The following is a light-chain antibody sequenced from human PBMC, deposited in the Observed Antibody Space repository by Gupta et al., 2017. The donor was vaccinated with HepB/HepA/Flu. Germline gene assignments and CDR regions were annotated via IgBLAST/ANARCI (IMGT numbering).Light chain of an antibody. J-gene: IGKJ4*01. V-gene: IGKV3-15*01. Sequence: EVVMTQSPATLSVSPGERATLSCRASQSVSSNLAWYQQKPGQAPRLLIYGASTRATGIPARFSGSGSGTEFTLTISSLQSEDFAVYYCHQHNSWPLTIGGGTKVDIK. CDR3: HQHNSWPLT. CDR1: QSVSSN. CDR2: GAS.